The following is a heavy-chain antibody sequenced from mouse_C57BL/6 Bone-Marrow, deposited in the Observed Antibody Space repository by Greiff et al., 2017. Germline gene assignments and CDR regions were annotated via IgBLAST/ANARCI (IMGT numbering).Heavy chain of an antibody. CDR3: EYYCGSSSYYARDY. J-gene: IGHJ4*01. CDR1: GYAFSSSW. Sequence: QVQLKQSGPELVKPGASVKISCKASGYAFSSSWMTWVKQRPGKGLEWIGRISPGDGDTNYNRKFKGKATLTADKSSSTAYMQRSSRTSEDSAVYFGEYYCGSSSYYARDYGGQGTSVTVSS. V-gene: IGHV1-82*01. CDR2: ISPGDGDT. D-gene: IGHD1-1*01.